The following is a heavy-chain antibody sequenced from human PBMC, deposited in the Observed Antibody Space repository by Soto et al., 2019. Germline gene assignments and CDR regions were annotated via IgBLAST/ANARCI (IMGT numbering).Heavy chain of an antibody. V-gene: IGHV4-31*03. J-gene: IGHJ3*02. CDR1: GGSISSGGYY. D-gene: IGHD2-15*01. CDR3: ARDGSGVVAAGGTGAFDI. Sequence: SETLSLTCTVSGGSISSGGYYWSWIRQHPGKGLEWIGYIYYSGSTYYNPSLKSRVTISVDTSKNQFSLKLSSVTAADTAVYYCARDGSGVVAAGGTGAFDIWGQGTMVT. CDR2: IYYSGST.